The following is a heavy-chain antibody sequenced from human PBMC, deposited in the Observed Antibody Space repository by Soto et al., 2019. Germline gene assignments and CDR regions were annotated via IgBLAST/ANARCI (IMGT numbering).Heavy chain of an antibody. D-gene: IGHD3-10*01. CDR2: FDPEDGET. J-gene: IGHJ4*02. CDR3: ARSRGFGELLYRFDY. CDR1: GYTLTELS. Sequence: ASVKVSCKVSGYTLTELSMHWVRQAPGKGLEWMGCFDPEDGETIYSQKFQGRVTITEDTSTDTAYMELSSLRSEDTAVYYCARSRGFGELLYRFDYWGQGTLVTVSS. V-gene: IGHV1-24*01.